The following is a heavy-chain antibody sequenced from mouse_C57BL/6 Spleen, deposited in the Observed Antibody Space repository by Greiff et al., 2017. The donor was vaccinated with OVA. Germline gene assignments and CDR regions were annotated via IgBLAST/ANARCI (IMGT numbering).Heavy chain of an antibody. J-gene: IGHJ1*03. CDR3: ARDYYGSSYRYFDV. V-gene: IGHV1-53*01. CDR2: INPSNGGT. Sequence: QVQLQQPGTELVKPGASVKLSCKASGYTFTSYWMHWVKQRPGQGLEWIGNINPSNGGTNYNEKFKSKATLTVDESSSTAYMQLSSLTSEDSAVYYCARDYYGSSYRYFDVWGTGTTVTVSS. D-gene: IGHD1-1*01. CDR1: GYTFTSYW.